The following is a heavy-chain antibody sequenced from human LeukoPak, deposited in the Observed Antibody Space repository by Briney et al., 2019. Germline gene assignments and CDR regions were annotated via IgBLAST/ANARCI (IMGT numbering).Heavy chain of an antibody. D-gene: IGHD4-11*01. CDR1: GGSISSSSYY. J-gene: IGHJ6*03. CDR3: AREDIVDYSNYAYMDV. Sequence: SETLSLTCIVSGGSISSSSYYWGWIRQPPGKVLEWIGSMHYSGRTYYNPSLKSRVTMSVDTSKNQFSLKLSSVTAADTAVYYCAREDIVDYSNYAYMDVWGKGTTVTVSS. CDR2: MHYSGRT. V-gene: IGHV4-39*07.